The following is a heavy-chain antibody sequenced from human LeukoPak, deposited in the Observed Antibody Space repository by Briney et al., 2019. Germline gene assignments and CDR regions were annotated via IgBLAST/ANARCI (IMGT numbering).Heavy chain of an antibody. CDR2: ISPYNGNT. J-gene: IGHJ3*02. Sequence: GASVKVSCKTSGYTFASYGLSWVRQAHGQGLEWMGWISPYNGNTNYAQKFQGRVTMTTDTSTNTGYMELRSLRSDDTAVYYCARVVHVGNGAFDIWGQGTMITVSS. D-gene: IGHD2-8*01. CDR3: ARVVHVGNGAFDI. V-gene: IGHV1-18*01. CDR1: GYTFASYG.